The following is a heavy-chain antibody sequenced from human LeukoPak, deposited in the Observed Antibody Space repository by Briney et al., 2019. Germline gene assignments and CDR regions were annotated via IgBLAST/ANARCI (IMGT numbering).Heavy chain of an antibody. J-gene: IGHJ4*02. CDR2: IWHDGNKK. CDR1: GFTFSYYG. V-gene: IGHV3-33*01. D-gene: IGHD3-22*01. CDR3: ARDADTSNHFSWLDF. Sequence: GASLRLSCAASGFTFSYYGMQWVRQAPGKGLEWVALIWHDGNKKYYAASVKGRFTISRANSKTTLYLQMNSPRADATAVYYCARDADTSNHFSWLDFWGQGTLVTVSS.